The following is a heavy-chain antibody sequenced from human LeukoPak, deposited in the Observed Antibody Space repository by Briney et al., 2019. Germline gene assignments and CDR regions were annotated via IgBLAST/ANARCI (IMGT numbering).Heavy chain of an antibody. CDR1: GFTFSNYW. V-gene: IGHV3-7*01. Sequence: GGSLRLSCVASGFTFSNYWMSWVRQAPGKGLEWVANIKQDGSEKYYVDSVKGRFTISRDNAKNSLYLQMNSLRAEDTAVYYCARDSSGYLGPWGQGTLVTVSS. CDR2: IKQDGSEK. J-gene: IGHJ5*02. CDR3: ARDSSGYLGP. D-gene: IGHD3-22*01.